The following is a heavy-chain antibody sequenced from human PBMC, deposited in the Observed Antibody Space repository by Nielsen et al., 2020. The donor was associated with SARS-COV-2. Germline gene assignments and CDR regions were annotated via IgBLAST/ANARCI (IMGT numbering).Heavy chain of an antibody. Sequence: GESLKISCAASGFTFSSYSMNWVRQAPGKGLEWVSSISSSSSYIYYADSVKGRFTISRDNSKNTLYLQMNSLRAEDTAVYYCAKHFEQLWSSLDYWGQGTLVTASS. D-gene: IGHD5-18*01. CDR2: ISSSSSYI. V-gene: IGHV3-21*01. J-gene: IGHJ4*02. CDR1: GFTFSSYS. CDR3: AKHFEQLWSSLDY.